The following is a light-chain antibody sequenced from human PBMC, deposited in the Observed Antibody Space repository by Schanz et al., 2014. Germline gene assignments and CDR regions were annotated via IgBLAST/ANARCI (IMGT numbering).Light chain of an antibody. CDR2: EDS. V-gene: IGLV2-14*01. CDR3: CSFTSSSTLV. Sequence: QSALTQPASVSGSPGQSITISCTGTSSDIGGYNYVSWYRQHPGKAPKLMIYEDSKRPSGVSNRFSGSKSGNTASQTISGLQAEDEADYYCCSFTSSSTLVFGGGTKLTV. CDR1: SSDIGGYNY. J-gene: IGLJ3*02.